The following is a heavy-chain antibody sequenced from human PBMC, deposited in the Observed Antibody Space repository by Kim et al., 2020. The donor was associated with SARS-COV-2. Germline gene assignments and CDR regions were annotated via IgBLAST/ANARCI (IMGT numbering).Heavy chain of an antibody. CDR3: ARGPGGGGSLPYYYYGLDV. D-gene: IGHD2-15*01. CDR2: ISYDGSNK. CDR1: GFTFSSYA. V-gene: IGHV3-30-3*01. J-gene: IGHJ6*02. Sequence: GGSLRLSCAASGFTFSSYAMHWVRQAPGKGLEWVAVISYDGSNKNYADSVKGRFTISRDNSKNTLYLQMNSLRTEDTAVYYCARGPGGGGSLPYYYYGLDVWGPGTTVTVSS.